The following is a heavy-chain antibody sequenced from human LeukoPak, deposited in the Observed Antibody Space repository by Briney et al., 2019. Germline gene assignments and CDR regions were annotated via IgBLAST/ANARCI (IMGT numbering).Heavy chain of an antibody. CDR1: GYSISSGYY. CDR2: IYHVGNA. CDR3: ARDKGSDGDFDY. V-gene: IGHV4-38-2*02. Sequence: PSETLSLTCAVSGYSISSGYYWGWIRQPPGKGLEWIGNIYHVGNAYYNPSLKSRVTISVDTSKNQFSLRLTSVTAADTAVYYCARDKGSDGDFDYWGQGTLVTVSS. D-gene: IGHD6-25*01. J-gene: IGHJ4*02.